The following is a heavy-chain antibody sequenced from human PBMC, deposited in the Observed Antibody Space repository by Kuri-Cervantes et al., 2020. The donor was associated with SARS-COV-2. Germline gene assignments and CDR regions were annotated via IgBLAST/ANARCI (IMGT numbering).Heavy chain of an antibody. CDR2: ISSSSSTI. CDR3: ARHQTYYDILTGYAFDY. D-gene: IGHD3-9*01. V-gene: IGHV3-48*02. Sequence: GESLKISCAASGFTFSSYSMNWVRQAPGKGLECVSYISSSSSTIYYADSVKGRFTISRDNAKNSLYLQMNSLRDEDTAVYYCARHQTYYDILTGYAFDYWGQGTLVTVSS. CDR1: GFTFSSYS. J-gene: IGHJ4*02.